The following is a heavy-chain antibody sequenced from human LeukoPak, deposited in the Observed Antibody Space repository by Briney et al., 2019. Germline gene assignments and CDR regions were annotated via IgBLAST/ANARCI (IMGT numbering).Heavy chain of an antibody. V-gene: IGHV4-39*01. D-gene: IGHD5-18*01. CDR3: ASGYSYGAY. CDR2: IYYSGTT. Sequence: PSETLSLTCTVSGGSFSSSDYYWGWIRQPPGKGLEWIGSIYYSGTTYYNPSLKSRVTISVDTSKKQFSLKLRSVTAADTAVYYCASGYSYGAYWGQGTLVTVSS. J-gene: IGHJ4*02. CDR1: GGSFSSSDYY.